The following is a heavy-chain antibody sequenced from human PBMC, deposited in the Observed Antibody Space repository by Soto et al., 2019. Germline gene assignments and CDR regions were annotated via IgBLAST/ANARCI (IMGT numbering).Heavy chain of an antibody. CDR1: GFTFSGSA. J-gene: IGHJ6*02. CDR3: TRWAAHYYYYGMDV. CDR2: IRSKANGYAT. V-gene: IGHV3-73*01. D-gene: IGHD6-6*01. Sequence: GGSLRLSCAASGFTFSGSAMHWVRQASGKGLEWVGRIRSKANGYATAYAASVKGRFTISRDDSKNTAYLQMNSLKTEDTAVYYCTRWAAHYYYYGMDVWGQGTTVTVSS.